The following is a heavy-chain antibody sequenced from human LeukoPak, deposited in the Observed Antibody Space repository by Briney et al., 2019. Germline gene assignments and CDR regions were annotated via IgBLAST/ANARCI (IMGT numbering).Heavy chain of an antibody. CDR2: TYQRSKWYN. Sequence: LSLTCAISGDSVSINSAAWNWIRQSPSRGLEWLGRTYQRSKWYNDYAVSVKSRITINPDISKNQFSLQLNSVTPEDTAVYYCARSPSPYSSGWYFDYWGQGTLVTVSS. J-gene: IGHJ4*02. D-gene: IGHD6-19*01. CDR3: ARSPSPYSSGWYFDY. V-gene: IGHV6-1*01. CDR1: GDSVSINSAA.